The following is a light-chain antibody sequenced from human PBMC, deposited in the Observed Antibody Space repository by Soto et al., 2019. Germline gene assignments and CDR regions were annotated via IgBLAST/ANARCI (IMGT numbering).Light chain of an antibody. Sequence: EIVLTQSPATLSLSPGGRATLSCRARQRVSSYLAWYQQKPGQAPRLLIYDASNRATGIPARFSGSGSGTDFTLTISSLEPEDFAVYYCQQRSNWPLTFGGGTKVEIK. CDR3: QQRSNWPLT. J-gene: IGKJ4*01. CDR2: DAS. V-gene: IGKV3-11*01. CDR1: QRVSSY.